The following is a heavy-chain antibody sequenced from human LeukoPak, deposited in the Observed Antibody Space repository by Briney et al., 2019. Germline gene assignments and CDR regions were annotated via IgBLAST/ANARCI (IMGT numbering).Heavy chain of an antibody. CDR1: GFTFSSYW. CDR2: IKQDGSEK. J-gene: IGHJ4*02. D-gene: IGHD3-22*01. Sequence: GGSLRLSCAVSGFTFSSYWMSWVRQAPGKGLEWVANIKQDGSEKYLVDSVKGRFTISRDNAKNSLYLQMESLRAEDTAVYYCARGEYYYDGGYWGQGTLVTVSS. V-gene: IGHV3-7*04. CDR3: ARGEYYYDGGY.